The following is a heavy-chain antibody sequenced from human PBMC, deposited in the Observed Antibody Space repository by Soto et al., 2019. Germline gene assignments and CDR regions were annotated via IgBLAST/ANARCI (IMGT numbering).Heavy chain of an antibody. V-gene: IGHV1-69*13. CDR1: GGTFSSYA. CDR2: IIPIFGTA. CDR3: ARFIFTGIQLRTTYYYSGMDV. J-gene: IGHJ6*02. D-gene: IGHD5-18*01. Sequence: GASVKVSCKASGGTFSSYAISWVRQAPGQGLEWMGGIIPIFGTANYAQKFQGRVTITADESTSTAYMELSSLRSEDTAVYYCARFIFTGIQLRTTYYYSGMDVWGQGTTVT.